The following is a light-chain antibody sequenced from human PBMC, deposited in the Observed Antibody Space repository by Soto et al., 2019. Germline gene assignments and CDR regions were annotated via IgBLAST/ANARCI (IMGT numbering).Light chain of an antibody. J-gene: IGKJ5*01. Sequence: EIVLTQSPATLSLSPGERATLSCRASQSVSIYLAWYQQRPGQAPRLLIYAASSLQSGVPSRFSGRGYGTDFTLTITSLQAEDFATYFCQQGYDTPITFGQGTRLEIK. CDR3: QQGYDTPIT. CDR2: AAS. CDR1: QSVSIY. V-gene: IGKV3-11*01.